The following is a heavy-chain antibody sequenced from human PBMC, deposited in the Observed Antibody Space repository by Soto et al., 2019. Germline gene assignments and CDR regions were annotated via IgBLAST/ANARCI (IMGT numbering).Heavy chain of an antibody. D-gene: IGHD2-2*02. CDR3: AKDLPEPDIVLVPAAILDY. CDR2: ISYDGSNK. Sequence: QVQLVESGGGVVQPGRSLRLSCAASGFTFSSYGMHWVRQAPGKGLDWGAVISYDGSNKYYADSVKGRFTISRDNSKNTLYLQMNSLRAEDTAVYYCAKDLPEPDIVLVPAAILDYWGQGTLVTVSS. CDR1: GFTFSSYG. V-gene: IGHV3-30*18. J-gene: IGHJ4*02.